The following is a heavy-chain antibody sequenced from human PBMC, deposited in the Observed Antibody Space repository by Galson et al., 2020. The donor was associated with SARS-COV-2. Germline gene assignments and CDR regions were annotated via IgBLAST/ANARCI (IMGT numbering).Heavy chain of an antibody. J-gene: IGHJ4*02. CDR3: ARGGATRLDC. Sequence: GESLKISCAASGFTFDYYEMNWVRQAPGKGLEWVSYISGSGSTIYYAASVNGRFTISRDNAENSPSLQMNSLRDDDTGVYYCARGGATRLDCWGQGTLVTVSS. D-gene: IGHD1-26*01. CDR2: ISGSGSTI. CDR1: GFTFDYYE. V-gene: IGHV3-48*03.